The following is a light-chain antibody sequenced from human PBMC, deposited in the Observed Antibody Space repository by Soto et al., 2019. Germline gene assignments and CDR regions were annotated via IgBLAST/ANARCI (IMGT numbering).Light chain of an antibody. J-gene: IGKJ4*01. Sequence: DIQMTQSPSSLSASVGDRVTITCRASQTITVDLNWYQQKLGKAPKLLISKTSRLQSGVPSRFSGSGSGTDFTLTINGLQPEDFADYYCQQSYKTPLTFGGGTKVETK. CDR3: QQSYKTPLT. CDR1: QTITVD. V-gene: IGKV1-39*01. CDR2: KTS.